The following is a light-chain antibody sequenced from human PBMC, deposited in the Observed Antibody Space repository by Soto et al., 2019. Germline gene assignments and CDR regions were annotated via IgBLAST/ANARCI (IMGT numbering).Light chain of an antibody. Sequence: QSALTQPRSVSGSPGQSVTISCTGTSSDVGGYNYVSWYQQHPGKAPKLMIYDVSKRPSGVRDRFSGSKSGNTASLTISGLQAEDEADYYCCSYAGSYRYVFGTGTKVTVL. V-gene: IGLV2-11*01. CDR2: DVS. CDR3: CSYAGSYRYV. J-gene: IGLJ1*01. CDR1: SSDVGGYNY.